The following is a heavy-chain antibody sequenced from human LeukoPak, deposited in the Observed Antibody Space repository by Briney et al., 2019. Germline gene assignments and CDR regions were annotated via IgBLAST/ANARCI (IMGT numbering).Heavy chain of an antibody. D-gene: IGHD3-22*01. J-gene: IGHJ5*02. V-gene: IGHV1-2*06. Sequence: GASVKVSCKASGYTLTGYYMHWVRQAPGQGLEWMGRINPNSGGTNYAQKFQVRVTMTRDTSISKAYMALSRLRSDDTAVYYCARAGSYDSSGQTGAWGQGTLVTVSS. CDR1: GYTLTGYY. CDR3: ARAGSYDSSGQTGA. CDR2: INPNSGGT.